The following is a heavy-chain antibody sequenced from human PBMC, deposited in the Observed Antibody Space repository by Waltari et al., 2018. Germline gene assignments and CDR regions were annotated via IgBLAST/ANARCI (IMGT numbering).Heavy chain of an antibody. CDR3: VRDSLGDGMDV. Sequence: QLVESGGGVIQPGGFLRLSCAASGFSVGDNYMSWIRQALGKGLEWVSILHSDGSSFYAAPVEGRFTISRDISKNTLSLQMNSLRGEDTAMYYCVRDSLGDGMDVWGPGTAVTVS. CDR1: GFSVGDNY. CDR2: LHSDGSS. D-gene: IGHD3-16*01. J-gene: IGHJ6*02. V-gene: IGHV3-53*01.